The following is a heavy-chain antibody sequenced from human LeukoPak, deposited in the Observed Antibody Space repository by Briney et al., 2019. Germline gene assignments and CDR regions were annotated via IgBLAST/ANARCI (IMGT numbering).Heavy chain of an antibody. J-gene: IGHJ5*02. Sequence: PGGSLRLSCAASGFTFSSYWMSWVRQAPGKGLEGVANINQDGSEKYYVDSVKGRFTIYRDNAKNSLYLQMNSLRAEDTAVYYCARFAWDIVVVPAAMPEPAWFDPWGQGTLVTVSS. D-gene: IGHD2-2*01. CDR2: INQDGSEK. CDR3: ARFAWDIVVVPAAMPEPAWFDP. V-gene: IGHV3-7*01. CDR1: GFTFSSYW.